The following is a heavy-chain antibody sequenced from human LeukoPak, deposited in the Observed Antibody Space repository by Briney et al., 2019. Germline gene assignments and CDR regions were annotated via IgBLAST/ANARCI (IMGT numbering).Heavy chain of an antibody. CDR2: FSGSGATT. CDR3: AREAYYDFWSGYYNSIDY. Sequence: SGGSLRLSCAASGFTFNNYAMNWVRQAPGKGLEWVSGFSGSGATTDFADSVKGRFTISRDNAKNSLYLQMNSLRAEDTAVYYCAREAYYDFWSGYYNSIDYWGQGTLVTVSS. D-gene: IGHD3-3*01. CDR1: GFTFNNYA. J-gene: IGHJ4*02. V-gene: IGHV3-23*01.